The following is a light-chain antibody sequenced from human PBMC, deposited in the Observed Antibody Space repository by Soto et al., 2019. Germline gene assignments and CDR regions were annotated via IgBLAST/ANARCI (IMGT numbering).Light chain of an antibody. CDR2: GAS. CDR1: QSVNSN. Sequence: EIVMTQSPATLSVSPGERATLSCRATQSVNSNLAWYQQKPGQAPRLLIYGASTRATGIPARFSGSGSGAEFTVTISSLQYEDFAVYFCQRYDNWPPITFGQGTNVEI. CDR3: QRYDNWPPIT. V-gene: IGKV3-15*01. J-gene: IGKJ1*01.